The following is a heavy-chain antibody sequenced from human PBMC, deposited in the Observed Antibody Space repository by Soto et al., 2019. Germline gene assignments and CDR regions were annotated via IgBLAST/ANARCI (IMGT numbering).Heavy chain of an antibody. J-gene: IGHJ4*02. CDR1: GGTFSSYA. V-gene: IGHV1-69*13. D-gene: IGHD3-22*01. CDR3: PRGPNYYGGSGYYRDYFDY. CDR2: IIPIFGTA. Sequence: SVKVSCKASGGTFSSYAISWVRQAPGQGLEWMGGIIPIFGTANYAQKFQGRVTITADESTSTAYMYLSSLRSEDTAVYYCPRGPNYYGGSGYYRDYFDYWDPGTLVTVSS.